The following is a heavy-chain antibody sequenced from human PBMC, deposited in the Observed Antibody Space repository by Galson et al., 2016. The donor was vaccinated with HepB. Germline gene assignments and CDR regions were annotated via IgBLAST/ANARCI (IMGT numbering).Heavy chain of an antibody. J-gene: IGHJ4*02. D-gene: IGHD3-10*01. CDR1: GFTFSNYA. V-gene: IGHV3-23*01. CDR3: AKRGDGSGSYYNGH. Sequence: SLRLSCAASGFTFSNYAMGWVRQAPGKGLEWVSAIGGSGGDTYYSDSVKGRFNISRDNSKDTLYLKMNSLRAEDTAVYYCAKRGDGSGSYYNGHWGQGTLVTVSS. CDR2: IGGSGGDT.